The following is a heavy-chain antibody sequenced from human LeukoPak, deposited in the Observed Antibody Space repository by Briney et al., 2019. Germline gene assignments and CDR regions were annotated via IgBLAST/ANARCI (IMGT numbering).Heavy chain of an antibody. CDR3: ARGRCDYTPFDY. D-gene: IGHD3-3*01. CDR2: SSAYKDIT. J-gene: IGHJ4*02. V-gene: IGHV3-23*01. Sequence: PGGSLRLSCAASGFTFSNYAMSWVRQAPGKGLEGVSFSSAYKDITYYADSVKGRFTISRDNSKSTKYLQINRLRAEDTALDYCARGRCDYTPFDYWGQGTLVTVS. CDR1: GFTFSNYA.